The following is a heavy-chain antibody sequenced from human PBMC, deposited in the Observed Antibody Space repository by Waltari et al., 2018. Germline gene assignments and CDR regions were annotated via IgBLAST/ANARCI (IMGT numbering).Heavy chain of an antibody. CDR2: IYYSGST. Sequence: QVQLQESGPGLVKPSETLSLTCTVSGGSISSYYWSWIRQPPGKGLEWIGYIYYSGSTNYNPSLKSRVTISVDTSKNQFSLKLSSVTAADTAVYYCARDAGQSTDFWRRGNYYYMDVWGKGTTVTVSS. CDR3: ARDAGQSTDFWRRGNYYYMDV. J-gene: IGHJ6*03. V-gene: IGHV4-59*01. D-gene: IGHD3-3*01. CDR1: GGSISSYY.